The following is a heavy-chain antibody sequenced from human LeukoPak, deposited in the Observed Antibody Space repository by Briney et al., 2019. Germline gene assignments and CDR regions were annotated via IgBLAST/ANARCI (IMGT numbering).Heavy chain of an antibody. D-gene: IGHD1-26*01. CDR2: VAVDERTI. J-gene: IGHJ4*02. CDR1: GFTFTGHS. V-gene: IGHV3-30*04. Sequence: GRSLRLSCVASGFTFTGHSIHWVRQAPGNGLGWVAVVAVDERTIFYADSLKGRFTVSRDNSKKTVNLQMNSLRDEDTAFYYCAREKQSGGTSFDYWGQGSLVSVSS. CDR3: AREKQSGGTSFDY.